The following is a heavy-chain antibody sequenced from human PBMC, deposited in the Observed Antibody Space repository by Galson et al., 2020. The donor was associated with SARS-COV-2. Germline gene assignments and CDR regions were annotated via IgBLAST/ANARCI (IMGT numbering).Heavy chain of an antibody. J-gene: IGHJ4*02. D-gene: IGHD3-22*01. V-gene: IGHV1-18*01. CDR3: ARFSYRSGYPSFDY. CDR1: GYTVTSNG. Sequence: ASVKVSCKASGYTVTSNGISWMRQAPGQGLEWMGWNTNYAQKLQGRVTMTTDTSTTTAYMELRGLRSDDTAVYYCARFSYRSGYPSFDYWGQGTLVTVSS. CDR2: NT.